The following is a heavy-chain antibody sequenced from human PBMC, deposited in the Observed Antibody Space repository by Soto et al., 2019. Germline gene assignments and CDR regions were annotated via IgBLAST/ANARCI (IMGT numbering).Heavy chain of an antibody. Sequence: ASVKVSCKASGGTFSSYAISWLRQAPGQGLEWMGGIIPIFGTANYAQKFQGRVTITADESTSTAYMELSSLRAEDTAVYYCARDSSNYSSYYYGMDVWGQGTTVTVSS. CDR3: ARDSSNYSSYYYGMDV. V-gene: IGHV1-69*13. D-gene: IGHD4-4*01. J-gene: IGHJ6*02. CDR2: IIPIFGTA. CDR1: GGTFSSYA.